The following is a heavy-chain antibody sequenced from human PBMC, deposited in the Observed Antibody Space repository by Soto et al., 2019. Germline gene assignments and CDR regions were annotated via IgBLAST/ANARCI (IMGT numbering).Heavy chain of an antibody. CDR2: IYPDDSDT. Sequence: GESLKISCKHSGFNFPTFWIAWVRQMPGKGLEWMGTIYPDDSDTRYSPSFQGQVTISADKSIQTAYLQWGSLKASDTAVYYCARWVEVSLDYFDSWGQGTPVTVSS. CDR1: GFNFPTFW. V-gene: IGHV5-51*01. D-gene: IGHD2-15*01. J-gene: IGHJ4*02. CDR3: ARWVEVSLDYFDS.